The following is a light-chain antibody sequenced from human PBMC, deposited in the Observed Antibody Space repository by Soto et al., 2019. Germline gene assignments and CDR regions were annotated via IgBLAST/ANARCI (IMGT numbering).Light chain of an antibody. CDR3: HHYVTSPYT. J-gene: IGKJ2*01. Sequence: EIVLTQSPGTLSLSPGESATLSCRASQSVSSSYLAWYQQKPGQAPRLLIYGASNRATGIPDRFSGSGSGTSFTLTISRLEPEEFAVDFCHHYVTSPYTFGRGTKLEIK. CDR2: GAS. CDR1: QSVSSSY. V-gene: IGKV3-20*01.